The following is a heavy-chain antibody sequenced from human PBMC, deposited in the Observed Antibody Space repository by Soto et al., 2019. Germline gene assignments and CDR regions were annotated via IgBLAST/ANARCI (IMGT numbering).Heavy chain of an antibody. Sequence: ASVNVSCNASAYTFTSYSMHWVRQAPGQRLEWMGWINAGNGNTKYSQNFQGRVTITRDTSASTAYMELSSLRSEDTAVYYCARSRPYPFAFYIRSQGTIVT. J-gene: IGHJ3*02. CDR3: ARSRPYPFAFYI. V-gene: IGHV1-3*01. CDR1: AYTFTSYS. CDR2: INAGNGNT. D-gene: IGHD6-6*01.